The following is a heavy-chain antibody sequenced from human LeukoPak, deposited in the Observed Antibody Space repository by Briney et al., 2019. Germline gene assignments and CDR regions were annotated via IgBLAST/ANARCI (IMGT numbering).Heavy chain of an antibody. CDR2: MFYRGST. D-gene: IGHD1-26*01. V-gene: IGHV4-39*01. Sequence: SETLSLTCTFSGVSISTSTYYWAWIRQPPGKGLEWIGSMFYRGSTYYNPSLKSRVTISVDTSKNQFSLKLSSVTASDTAIFYCARQGGWGGAASLIEYWGQGTLVTVSS. CDR1: GVSISTSTYY. J-gene: IGHJ4*02. CDR3: ARQGGWGGAASLIEY.